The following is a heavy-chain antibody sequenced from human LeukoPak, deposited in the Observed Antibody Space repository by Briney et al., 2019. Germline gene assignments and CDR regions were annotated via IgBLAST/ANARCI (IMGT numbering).Heavy chain of an antibody. Sequence: ASVKVSCKASGYTFTSYGISWVRQAPGQGLEWMGWISAYNGNTNYAQKLQGRVTMTTDTSTSTAYMELRSLRSDDTAVYYCARVVPYSGSYSDFDYWGQGTLVTVSS. V-gene: IGHV1-18*01. CDR3: ARVVPYSGSYSDFDY. J-gene: IGHJ4*02. CDR1: GYTFTSYG. CDR2: ISAYNGNT. D-gene: IGHD1-26*01.